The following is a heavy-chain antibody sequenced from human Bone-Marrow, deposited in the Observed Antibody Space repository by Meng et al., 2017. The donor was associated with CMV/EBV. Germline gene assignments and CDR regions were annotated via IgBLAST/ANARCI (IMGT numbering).Heavy chain of an antibody. CDR3: AKESGYASDY. CDR1: GFTFSNYA. J-gene: IGHJ4*02. V-gene: IGHV3-7*01. Sequence: GESLKISCAASGFTFSNYAMNWVRQAPGKGLEWVANIKQDGSEKYYVDSVKGRFTISRDNAKNSLYLQMNSLRAEDTAVYYCAKESGYASDYWGQGTLVTVSS. CDR2: IKQDGSEK. D-gene: IGHD5-12*01.